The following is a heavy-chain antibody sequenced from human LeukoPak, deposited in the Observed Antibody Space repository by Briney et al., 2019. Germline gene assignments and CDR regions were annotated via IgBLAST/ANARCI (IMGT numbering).Heavy chain of an antibody. J-gene: IGHJ3*02. Sequence: ASVKVSCKASGYTFTGYYMHWVRQAPGQGLEWMGWINPNSGGTNYAQKFQGRVTMTRDTSISTAYMELSRLRSDDTAVYYCARDNELHVAPSAFDIWGQGTMVTVSS. V-gene: IGHV1-2*02. D-gene: IGHD1-1*01. CDR2: INPNSGGT. CDR3: ARDNELHVAPSAFDI. CDR1: GYTFTGYY.